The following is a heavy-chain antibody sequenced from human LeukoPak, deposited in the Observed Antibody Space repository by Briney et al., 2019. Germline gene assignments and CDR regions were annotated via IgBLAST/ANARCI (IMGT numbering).Heavy chain of an antibody. J-gene: IGHJ4*02. Sequence: GGSLRLSCAASGFTFSSYSMNWVRQAPGKGLEWVSSISSSSSYIYYADSVKGRFTISRDNAKNSLYLQMNSLRAEDTAVYYCARSQRYHLGDFDYWGQGTLVSVSS. V-gene: IGHV3-21*01. CDR1: GFTFSSYS. D-gene: IGHD2-2*01. CDR2: ISSSSSYI. CDR3: ARSQRYHLGDFDY.